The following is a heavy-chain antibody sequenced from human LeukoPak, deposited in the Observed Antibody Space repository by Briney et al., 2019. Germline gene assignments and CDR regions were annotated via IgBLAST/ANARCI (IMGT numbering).Heavy chain of an antibody. CDR3: SNFETVGVKPFES. D-gene: IGHD1-26*01. CDR2: ISGDSAHI. V-gene: IGHV3-21*01. Sequence: GGSLRLSCTASGFTFGDYAMSWVRQAPGKGLEWVSSISGDSAHIYYADSMRGRFTISRDNAKNSLYLQMNYLRAEDTAVYYCSNFETVGVKPFESWGQGTLVTVSS. CDR1: GFTFGDYA. J-gene: IGHJ4*02.